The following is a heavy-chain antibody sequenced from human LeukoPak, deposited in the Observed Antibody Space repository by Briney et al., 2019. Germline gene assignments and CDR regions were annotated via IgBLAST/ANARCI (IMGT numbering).Heavy chain of an antibody. D-gene: IGHD4-17*01. Sequence: GGSLRLSCVASGFTYSHYGMNWVRQAPGKGLEWVSGITSDSRGIYYADSVKGRFTIYRDNSKNTLYLQTNSLRAEDTAVYYCAKKGAGYGDYFDYWGQGTLVTVSS. J-gene: IGHJ4*02. CDR2: ITSDSRGI. CDR3: AKKGAGYGDYFDY. V-gene: IGHV3-23*01. CDR1: GFTYSHYG.